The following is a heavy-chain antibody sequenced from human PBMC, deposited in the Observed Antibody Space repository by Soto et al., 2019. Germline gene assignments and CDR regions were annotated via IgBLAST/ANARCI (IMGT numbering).Heavy chain of an antibody. CDR1: GGSVSSGSYY. Sequence: PSETLSLTCTVSGGSVSSGSYYWSWIRQPPGKGLEWIGYIYYSGSTYYNPSLKSRVTISVDTSKNQFSLKLRSVTAADTAVYYCAISSGYADWFDPWGQGTLVTVSS. CDR2: IYYSGST. V-gene: IGHV4-61*01. D-gene: IGHD3-22*01. CDR3: AISSGYADWFDP. J-gene: IGHJ5*02.